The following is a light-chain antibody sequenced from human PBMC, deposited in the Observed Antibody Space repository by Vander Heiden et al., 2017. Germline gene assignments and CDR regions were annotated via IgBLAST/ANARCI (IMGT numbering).Light chain of an antibody. J-gene: IGLJ1*01. V-gene: IGLV2-14*01. CDR3: SSYTSTSTPHFV. CDR2: GVS. CDR1: SSDVGGYNY. Sequence: QSALTQPASVSGSPGQSITISCTGTSSDVGGYNYVSWYQQHPGKAPKLMIFGVSHRPSGVSHRFSGSKSGTTASLTISGLQADDEADYYCSSYTSTSTPHFVFGTGTTVTVL.